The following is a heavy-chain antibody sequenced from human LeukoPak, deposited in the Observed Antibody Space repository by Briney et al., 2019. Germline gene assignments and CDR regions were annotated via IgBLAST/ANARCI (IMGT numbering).Heavy chain of an antibody. CDR3: AKDLVVVPAATPVGDY. J-gene: IGHJ4*02. CDR1: GFTFSSYG. D-gene: IGHD2-2*01. Sequence: GGSLRLSCAASGFTFSSYGMHWVRQAPGKGLGWVAFIRYDGSNKYYADSVKGRFTISRDNSKNTLYLQINSRRAEDTAVYYCAKDLVVVPAATPVGDYWGQGTLVTVSS. CDR2: IRYDGSNK. V-gene: IGHV3-30*02.